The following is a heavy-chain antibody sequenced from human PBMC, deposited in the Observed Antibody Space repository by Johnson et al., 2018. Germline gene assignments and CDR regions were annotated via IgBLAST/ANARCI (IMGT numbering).Heavy chain of an antibody. D-gene: IGHD4-17*01. Sequence: QMQESGPGLLKPSQTLSLTCTVSGGSISRGGYAWNWIRQHPGKGLEWIGHIYNSGSTSYNPSLKSRVTISVATSKNQFSLKVNSVTAADTAVYYCTREGEYGDSDHWGQGTLVTVSS. CDR2: IYNSGST. J-gene: IGHJ4*02. CDR1: GGSISRGGYA. V-gene: IGHV4-31*03. CDR3: TREGEYGDSDH.